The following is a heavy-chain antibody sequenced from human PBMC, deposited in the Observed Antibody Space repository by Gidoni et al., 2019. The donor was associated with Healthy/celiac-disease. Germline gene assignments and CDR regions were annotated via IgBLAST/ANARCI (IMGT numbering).Heavy chain of an antibody. CDR2: INPNSGGT. Sequence: QVQLVQSGAEVKKPGASVKVSCKASGYTFTGYYMHWVRQAPGQGLEWMGRINPNSGGTNYAQKFQGRVTMTRDTSISTAYMELSRLRSDDTAVYYCARDRVTMVQGAARDWFDPWGQGTLVTVSS. CDR3: ARDRVTMVQGAARDWFDP. D-gene: IGHD3-10*01. J-gene: IGHJ5*02. CDR1: GYTFTGYY. V-gene: IGHV1-2*06.